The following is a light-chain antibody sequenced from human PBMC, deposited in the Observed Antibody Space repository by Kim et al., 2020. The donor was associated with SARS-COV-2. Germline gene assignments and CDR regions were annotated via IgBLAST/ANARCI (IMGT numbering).Light chain of an antibody. CDR3: HAWDGTSGQRL. J-gene: IGLJ3*02. Sequence: SYELTQPLSVSVAPGRTARISCEGNNSESKGVNWCQQKPGQAPVLVIYYDRDRPSGIPERFSGSNSGNTATLTISRVEAGDEADYYCHAWDGTSGQRLFG. CDR2: YDR. CDR1: NSESKG. V-gene: IGLV3-21*04.